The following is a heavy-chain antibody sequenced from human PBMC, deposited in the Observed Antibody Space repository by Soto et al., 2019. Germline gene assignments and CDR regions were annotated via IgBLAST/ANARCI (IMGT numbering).Heavy chain of an antibody. Sequence: PSETLSLTCAVSGYSISSGYYWGWIRQPPGKGLEWIGSIYHSGSTYYNPSLKSRVTISVDTSKNQFSLKLSSVTAADTAVYYCARDLDYYDSSGYYSKYFDYWGQGTLVTVSS. D-gene: IGHD3-22*01. CDR2: IYHSGST. J-gene: IGHJ4*02. CDR1: GYSISSGYY. V-gene: IGHV4-38-2*02. CDR3: ARDLDYYDSSGYYSKYFDY.